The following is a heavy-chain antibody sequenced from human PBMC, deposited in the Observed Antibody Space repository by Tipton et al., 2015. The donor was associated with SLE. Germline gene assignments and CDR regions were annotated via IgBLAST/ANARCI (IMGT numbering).Heavy chain of an antibody. D-gene: IGHD3-3*01. CDR2: LYHSGST. CDR3: ARVGILEWLLFDY. J-gene: IGHJ4*02. CDR1: GYSISSGYY. V-gene: IGHV4-38-2*01. Sequence: TLSLTCAVSGYSISSGYYWGWIRQPPGKGLEWIGSLYHSGSTYYNPSLKSRVTISVDTSKNQFSLKLSSVTAADTAVYYCARVGILEWLLFDYWGQGTLVTVAS.